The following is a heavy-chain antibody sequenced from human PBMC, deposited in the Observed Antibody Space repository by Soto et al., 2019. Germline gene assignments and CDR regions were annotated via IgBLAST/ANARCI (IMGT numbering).Heavy chain of an antibody. Sequence: QVQLVQSGAEVKKPGSSVKVSCKASGGTFSSYAISWVRQAPGQGLEWMGWIIPIFGTANYEQKFQGRVTINADESTSTAYMELSSLRSEDTAVYYCASSGSGSYCPDYWGQGTLVTVSS. CDR3: ASSGSGSYCPDY. CDR1: GGTFSSYA. V-gene: IGHV1-69*01. J-gene: IGHJ4*02. CDR2: IIPIFGTA. D-gene: IGHD3-10*01.